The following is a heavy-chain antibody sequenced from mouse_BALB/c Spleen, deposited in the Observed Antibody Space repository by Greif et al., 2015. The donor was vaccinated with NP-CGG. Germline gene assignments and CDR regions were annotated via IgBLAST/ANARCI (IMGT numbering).Heavy chain of an antibody. Sequence: VQLQQSGAELAKPGASVKMSCKASGYTFTSYWMHWVKQRPGQGLEWIGYINPSTGYTEYNQKFKDKATLTADKSSSTAYMQLSSVTSEDSAVYYCARGRGFAYWGQGTVVTVSA. V-gene: IGHV1-7*01. CDR2: INPSTGYT. J-gene: IGHJ3*01. CDR1: GYTFTSYW. CDR3: ARGRGFAY.